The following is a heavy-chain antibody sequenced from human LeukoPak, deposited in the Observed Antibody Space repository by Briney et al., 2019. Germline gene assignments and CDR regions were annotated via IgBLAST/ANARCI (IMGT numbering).Heavy chain of an antibody. CDR3: ARAPDYYDSSGVDY. CDR2: INHSGST. D-gene: IGHD3-22*01. CDR1: GGSFSGYY. V-gene: IGHV4-34*01. J-gene: IGHJ4*02. Sequence: SETLSLTCAVYGGSFSGYYWSWIRQPPGKGLEWIGEINHSGSTNYNPSLKSRVTISVDTSKNQFSLKLSSVTAADTAVYYCARAPDYYDSSGVDYWGQGTLVTVSS.